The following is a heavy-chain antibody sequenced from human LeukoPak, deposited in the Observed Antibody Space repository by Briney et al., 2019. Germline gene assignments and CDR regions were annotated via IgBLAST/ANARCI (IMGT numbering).Heavy chain of an antibody. CDR1: GGTFSSYA. V-gene: IGHV1-69*05. CDR3: ARDMGYYDSSGYYLY. CDR2: IIPIFGTA. D-gene: IGHD3-22*01. J-gene: IGHJ4*02. Sequence: SVKVSCKASGGTFSSYAISWVRPAPGQGLEWMGRIIPIFGTANYAQKFQGRVTITTDESTSTAYMELSSLRSEDTAVYYCARDMGYYDSSGYYLYWGQGTLVTVSS.